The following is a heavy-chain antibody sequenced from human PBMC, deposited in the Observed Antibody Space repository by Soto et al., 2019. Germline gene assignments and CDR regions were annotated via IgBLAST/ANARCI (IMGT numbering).Heavy chain of an antibody. CDR1: GFSLSTSGVG. J-gene: IGHJ6*02. Sequence: GSGPTLVNPTQTLTLTCTFSGFSLSTSGVGVGWIRQPPGKALEWLALIYWDDDKRYSPSLKSRLTITKDTSKNQVVLTMTNMDPVDTATYYCAHLITVIKTSCSSCAMDVCGQGTMVTVS. CDR2: IYWDDDK. D-gene: IGHD3-22*01. V-gene: IGHV2-5*02. CDR3: AHLITVIKTSCSSCAMDV.